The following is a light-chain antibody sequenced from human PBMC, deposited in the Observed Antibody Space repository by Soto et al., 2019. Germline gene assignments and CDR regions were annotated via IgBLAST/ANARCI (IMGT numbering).Light chain of an antibody. CDR1: GSDAGGYNY. J-gene: IGLJ1*01. Sequence: QSALTQPASVSGSPGQSITISCTGTGSDAGGYNYVSWYQQHPGKAPKLMIYDVSNRPSGVSNRFSGSKSGNTASLTISGLQAEDEADYYCSSYTSSSTRVFGTGTKVTVL. CDR2: DVS. CDR3: SSYTSSSTRV. V-gene: IGLV2-14*01.